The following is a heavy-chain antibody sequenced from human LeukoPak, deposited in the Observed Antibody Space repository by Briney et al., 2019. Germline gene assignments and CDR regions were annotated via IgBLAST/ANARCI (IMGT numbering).Heavy chain of an antibody. Sequence: GGSLRLSCAASGFTFSSYCMSWVRQAPGKGLEWVSYISGRGGTIYYADSVRGRFTISRDNAKNSLYLQMNSLRAEDTAVYYCAKEFTPESSGFDAFAIWGQGTMVTVSS. D-gene: IGHD6-19*01. CDR2: ISGRGGTI. J-gene: IGHJ3*02. V-gene: IGHV3-48*03. CDR1: GFTFSSYC. CDR3: AKEFTPESSGFDAFAI.